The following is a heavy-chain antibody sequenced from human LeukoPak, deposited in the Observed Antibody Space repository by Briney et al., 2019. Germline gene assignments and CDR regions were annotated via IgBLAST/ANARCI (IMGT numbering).Heavy chain of an antibody. CDR1: GFTSSSYA. V-gene: IGHV3-23*01. CDR3: AILRGSSSWYDAFDI. J-gene: IGHJ3*02. Sequence: GGSLRLSCAASGFTSSSYAMSWVRQAPGKGLEWVSSISGSGGSTYYADSVKGRFTISRDKSKNTLYLQMNSLRAEDTAVYYCAILRGSSSWYDAFDIWGQGTMATVSS. D-gene: IGHD6-13*01. CDR2: ISGSGGST.